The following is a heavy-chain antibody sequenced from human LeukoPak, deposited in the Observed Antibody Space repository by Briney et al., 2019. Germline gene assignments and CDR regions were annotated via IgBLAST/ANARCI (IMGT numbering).Heavy chain of an antibody. CDR3: ARDNSVGDNAWWFDP. CDR2: IFYSGST. CDR1: GGSISSYY. D-gene: IGHD1-26*01. V-gene: IGHV4-59*01. Sequence: SETLSLTCTVSGGSISSYYWSWIRQPPGKGLEWIGYIFYSGSTKYNPSLKSRVTISVDTSKNQFYLKLSFLTTADTAIYYCARDNSVGDNAWWFDPWGQGTLVTVSS. J-gene: IGHJ5*02.